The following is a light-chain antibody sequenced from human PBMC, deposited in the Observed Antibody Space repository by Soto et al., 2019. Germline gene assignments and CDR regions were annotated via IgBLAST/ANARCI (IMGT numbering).Light chain of an antibody. V-gene: IGLV2-14*01. CDR1: SSDVGTYNY. CDR3: CSYTGGRPLV. J-gene: IGLJ1*01. Sequence: QSALTQPASVSGSPGQSITISCTGTSSDVGTYNYVSWYQQHPGKAPKLMIYEVSSRPSGVSNRFSGSKSGNTASLTISGLPPENESYYYSCSYTGGRPLVFATGTKLPV. CDR2: EVS.